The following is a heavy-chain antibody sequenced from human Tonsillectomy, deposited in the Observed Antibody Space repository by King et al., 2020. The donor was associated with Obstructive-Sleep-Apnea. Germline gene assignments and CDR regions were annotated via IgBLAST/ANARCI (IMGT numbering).Heavy chain of an antibody. V-gene: IGHV3-33*01. J-gene: IGHJ4*02. CDR2: IWYDGSNK. Sequence: VQLVESGGGVVQPGRSLRLSCAASGFTFSSYGMHWVRQAPGKGLEWVAVIWYDGSNKYYADSVKGRFTISRDNSKNTLYLQMNSLTAEDTAVYYCARGSGLLLDYWGQGTLVTVSS. CDR3: ARGSGLLLDY. D-gene: IGHD2-15*01. CDR1: GFTFSSYG.